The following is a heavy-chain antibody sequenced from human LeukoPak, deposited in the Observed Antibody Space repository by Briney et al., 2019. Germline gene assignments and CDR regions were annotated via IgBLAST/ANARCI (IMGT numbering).Heavy chain of an antibody. V-gene: IGHV3-21*01. CDR2: ISSSSSYI. Sequence: PVGSLRLSCAASGFTFSSYSMNWVRQAPGKGLEWVSSISSSSSYIYYADSVKGRFTISRDNSKNTLYLQMNSLRAEDTAVYYCAKDYLGQQLGFFVDYWGPGTLVTVSS. D-gene: IGHD6-13*01. J-gene: IGHJ4*02. CDR3: AKDYLGQQLGFFVDY. CDR1: GFTFSSYS.